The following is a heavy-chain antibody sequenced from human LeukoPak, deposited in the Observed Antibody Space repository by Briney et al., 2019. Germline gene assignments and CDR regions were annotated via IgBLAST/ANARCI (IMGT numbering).Heavy chain of an antibody. D-gene: IGHD6-19*01. V-gene: IGHV3-74*01. CDR3: ARDNSGFDY. J-gene: IGHJ4*02. CDR1: GFTFSTYW. Sequence: GGSLRLSCAASGFTFSTYWMHWVRQAPGKGLVWVSNVNSDESTIHYADSVKGRFTISRDNAKNTLYLQMNSLRVEDTAVYYCARDNSGFDYRGQGTLVTVSS. CDR2: VNSDESTI.